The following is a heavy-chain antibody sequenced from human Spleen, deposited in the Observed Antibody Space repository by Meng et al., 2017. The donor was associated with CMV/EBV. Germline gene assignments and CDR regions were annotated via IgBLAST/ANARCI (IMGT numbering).Heavy chain of an antibody. CDR2: IFSGVRTT. Sequence: LSLTCAASGFTFRNFAMSWVRQAPGKGLEWVSIIFSGVRTTFYADSVKGRFTISRDDSKNTVYLQMNSLRAEDTAVYYCVKDQMDTAVFYYYGMDVWGQGTTVTVSS. CDR1: GFTFRNFA. V-gene: IGHV3-23*03. CDR3: VKDQMDTAVFYYYGMDV. D-gene: IGHD5-18*01. J-gene: IGHJ6*02.